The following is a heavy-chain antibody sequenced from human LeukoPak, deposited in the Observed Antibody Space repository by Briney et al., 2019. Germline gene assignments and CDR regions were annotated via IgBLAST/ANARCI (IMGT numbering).Heavy chain of an antibody. D-gene: IGHD3-10*01. V-gene: IGHV5-51*01. CDR2: IYPGDSDT. J-gene: IGHJ6*03. CDR3: ARSAGVYYYYMDV. CDR1: GYSFTNYW. Sequence: GESLKISCKGSGYSFTNYWIGWVRQMPGKGLEWMGIIYPGDSDTKYSPSFQGQVTISADKSISTAYLQWSSLQASDTAIYYCARSAGVYYYYMDVWGKGTTVTVSS.